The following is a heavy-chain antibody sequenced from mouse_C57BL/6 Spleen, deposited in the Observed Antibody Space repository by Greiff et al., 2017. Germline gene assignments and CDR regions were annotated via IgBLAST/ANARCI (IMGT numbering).Heavy chain of an antibody. J-gene: IGHJ3*01. D-gene: IGHD3-2*02. CDR3: ARGGSSGPFAY. CDR1: GYTFTSYW. Sequence: VQLQESGAGLVKPGASVTLSCEASGYTFTSYWMHWVRQRPGKGLELIGMIHPNSGSTNYNETFKSKVTLTVDKSSSTAYMQLSSLTSEDSAVYYCARGGSSGPFAYWGQGTLVTVSA. V-gene: IGHV1-64*01. CDR2: IHPNSGST.